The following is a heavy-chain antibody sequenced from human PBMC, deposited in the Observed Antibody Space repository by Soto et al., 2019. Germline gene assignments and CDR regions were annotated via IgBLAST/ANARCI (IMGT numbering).Heavy chain of an antibody. CDR2: INPNSGGT. J-gene: IGHJ5*01. CDR1: GYTFTGYY. CDR3: TRAYGAETFDF. V-gene: IGHV1-2*02. D-gene: IGHD3-10*01. Sequence: GASVKVSCKASGYTFTGYYMRWVRQAPGQGLEWMGWINPNSGGTNYAQKFQGRVTMTQNTAIGTAYMELSSLRSDDTATYYCTRAYGAETFDFWGQGTRVTVSS.